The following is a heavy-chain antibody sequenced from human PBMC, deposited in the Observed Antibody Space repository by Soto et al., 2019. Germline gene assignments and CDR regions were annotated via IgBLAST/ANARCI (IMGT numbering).Heavy chain of an antibody. CDR2: ISGSGVAK. D-gene: IGHD1-1*01. CDR3: AKDRSPGATTWNVY. J-gene: IGHJ1*01. V-gene: IGHV3-23*01. CDR1: GFTFSSSA. Sequence: GGSLTLSCVVYGFTFSSSAINWVRQAPGKGLEWVSTISGSGVAKFYADSVKGRFTISRDNSNNTVSLQMNSLRAEDAAVYYCAKDRSPGATTWNVYWGQGTLVTVSS.